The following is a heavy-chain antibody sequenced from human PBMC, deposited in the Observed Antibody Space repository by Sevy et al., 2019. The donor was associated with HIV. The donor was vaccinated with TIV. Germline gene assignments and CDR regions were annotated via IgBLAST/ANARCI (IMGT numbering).Heavy chain of an antibody. V-gene: IGHV3-48*02. D-gene: IGHD6-13*01. CDR3: ARTKGPYSSSWYDFDY. CDR2: ISSSSSTI. Sequence: GGSLRLSCAASGFTFSSYSMNWVRQAPGKGLEWVSYISSSSSTIYYADSVKGRFTISRDNAKNSLYLQMNSLRDEDTAVYYCARTKGPYSSSWYDFDYWGRGTLVTVSS. CDR1: GFTFSSYS. J-gene: IGHJ4*02.